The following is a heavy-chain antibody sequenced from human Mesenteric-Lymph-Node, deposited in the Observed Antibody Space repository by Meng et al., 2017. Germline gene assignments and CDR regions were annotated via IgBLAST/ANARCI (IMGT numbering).Heavy chain of an antibody. V-gene: IGHV4-30-2*01. CDR2: INHSGST. J-gene: IGHJ5*02. CDR3: ARTNYGDYNWFDP. Sequence: LQLSSPGLAKPSQTLPLTLTVSGGAIISGGYDWNWIPQPPGKGLEWIGEINHSGSTKYNPSLKSRVTISLDTSKSRISLKLRSVTAADTAVYFCARTNYGDYNWFDPWGQGTLVTVSS. CDR1: GGAIISGGYD. D-gene: IGHD4-17*01.